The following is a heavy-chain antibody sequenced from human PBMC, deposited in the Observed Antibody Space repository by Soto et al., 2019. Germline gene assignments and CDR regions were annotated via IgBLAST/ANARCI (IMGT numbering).Heavy chain of an antibody. CDR2: ISGSGGST. Sequence: EVQLLESGGGLVQPGGSLRLSCAASGFTFSSYAMSWVRQAPGKGLEWVSAISGSGGSTYYADSVKGRFTISRDNSKNTLYVQMNSLRAEDTAVYYCAKTYGDYPYYYYYMDVWGKGTTVTVSS. CDR3: AKTYGDYPYYYYYMDV. CDR1: GFTFSSYA. D-gene: IGHD4-17*01. J-gene: IGHJ6*03. V-gene: IGHV3-23*01.